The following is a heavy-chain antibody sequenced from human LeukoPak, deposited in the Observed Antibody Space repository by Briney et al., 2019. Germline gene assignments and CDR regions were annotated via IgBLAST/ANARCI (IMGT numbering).Heavy chain of an antibody. V-gene: IGHV4-34*01. CDR3: ARRLGRKFGERFYYYHYMDV. CDR2: INHSGST. CDR1: GGSFSGYY. J-gene: IGHJ6*03. D-gene: IGHD3-10*01. Sequence: PSETLSLTCAVYGGSFSGYYWSWIRQPPGKGLEWIGEINHSGSTNYNPSLKSRVTTSVDTSKNQFSLKLSSVTAADTAVYYCARRLGRKFGERFYYYHYMDVWGKGTTVTISS.